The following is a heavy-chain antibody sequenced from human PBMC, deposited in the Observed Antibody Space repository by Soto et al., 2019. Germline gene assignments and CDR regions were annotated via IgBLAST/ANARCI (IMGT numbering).Heavy chain of an antibody. Sequence: GGSLRLSCEVSGFNFNDYHMSWIRQAPGKGLEWVSSISSSSSYIYYADSVKGRFTISRDNAKNSLYLQMNSLRAEDTAVYYCARPRDPYGGAPFDYWGQGTLVTVSS. CDR1: GFNFNDYH. V-gene: IGHV3-21*01. D-gene: IGHD2-8*01. CDR2: ISSSSSYI. J-gene: IGHJ4*02. CDR3: ARPRDPYGGAPFDY.